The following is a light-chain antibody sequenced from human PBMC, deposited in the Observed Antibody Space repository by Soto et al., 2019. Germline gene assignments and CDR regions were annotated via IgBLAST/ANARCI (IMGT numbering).Light chain of an antibody. CDR1: QPISSW. V-gene: IGKV1-12*01. J-gene: IGKJ1*01. Sequence: DIQMTQSPSSISASVGDRVTITCRASQPISSWLAWYQQVPGQAPYLLIYPASTLQSGVPSRFSGSGSGTDFTLPINRLQPEDFATYYCQQGYNFPRAFGQGTRVEI. CDR3: QQGYNFPRA. CDR2: PAS.